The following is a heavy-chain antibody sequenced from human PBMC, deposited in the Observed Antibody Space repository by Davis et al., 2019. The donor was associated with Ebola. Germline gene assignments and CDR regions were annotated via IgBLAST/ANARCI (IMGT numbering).Heavy chain of an antibody. CDR1: GFTFNVYS. CDR2: ITYDGSDK. Sequence: GGSLRLSCAASGFTFNVYSMNWVRQAPGKGLEWVTYITYDGSDKSYADSVKGRFTISRDNAKNSLYLQMNSLRVEDTAIYYCTRGGGRDNYNLGYWGQGTLVTVSS. CDR3: TRGGGRDNYNLGY. J-gene: IGHJ4*02. D-gene: IGHD5-24*01. V-gene: IGHV3-33*08.